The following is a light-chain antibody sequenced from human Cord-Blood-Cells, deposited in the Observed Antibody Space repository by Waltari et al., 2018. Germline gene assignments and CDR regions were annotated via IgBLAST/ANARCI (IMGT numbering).Light chain of an antibody. Sequence: DIVTTQSPSTLSVSAGERATLSCRACQGVSSNLAWYQQKPRQAPRLLIYGASTRATGIPARFSGSRCGTEVTLTNSSRLSEDYAVYYCQKYNNWAPKVSFGQGTKLEIK. V-gene: IGKV3-15*01. CDR1: QGVSSN. CDR2: GAS. CDR3: QKYNNWAPKVS. J-gene: IGKJ2*03.